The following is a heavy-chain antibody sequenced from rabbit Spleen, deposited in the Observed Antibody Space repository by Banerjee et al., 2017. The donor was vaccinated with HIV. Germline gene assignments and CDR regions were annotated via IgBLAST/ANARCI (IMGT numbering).Heavy chain of an antibody. Sequence: QSLEESGGGLVKPEGSLKLSCTASGFSFSNKAVMCWVRQAPGKGLEWIACIDTGNSGFTYFASWAKGRFTISKTSSTTVTLQMTSLTAADTATYFCARDSGSSFSSYGMDLWGQGTLVTVS. CDR3: ARDSGSSFSSYGMDL. V-gene: IGHV1S40*01. J-gene: IGHJ6*01. D-gene: IGHD8-1*01. CDR2: IDTGNSGFT. CDR1: GFSFSNKAV.